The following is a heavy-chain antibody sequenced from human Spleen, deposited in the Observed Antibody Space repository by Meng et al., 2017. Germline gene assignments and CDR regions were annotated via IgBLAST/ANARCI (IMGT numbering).Heavy chain of an antibody. D-gene: IGHD5-12*01. J-gene: IGHJ4*02. CDR2: TYYRSKWYH. Sequence: GQLQQSGPGLVKPSQTLSLTCAISGDSVSSNSAAWIWIRQSPSRGLEWLGRTYYRSKWYHDYAVSVKSRMTLNPDTSKNQFSLQLNSVTPEDTAVYYCARASIVATRLDYWGQGTVVTVSS. CDR1: GDSVSSNSAA. V-gene: IGHV6-1*01. CDR3: ARASIVATRLDY.